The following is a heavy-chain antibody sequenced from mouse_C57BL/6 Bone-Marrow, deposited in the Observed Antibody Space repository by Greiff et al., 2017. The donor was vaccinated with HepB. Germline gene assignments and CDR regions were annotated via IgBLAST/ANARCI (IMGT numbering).Heavy chain of an antibody. Sequence: VQLQQSGPVLVKPGASVKMSCKASGYTFTDYYMNWVKQSHGKSLEWIGVINPYNGGTSYNQKFKGKATLTVDKSSSTAYMELNSLTSEDSAVYYCASRSSYFDYWGQGTTLTVSS. J-gene: IGHJ2*01. D-gene: IGHD1-1*01. CDR1: GYTFTDYY. V-gene: IGHV1-19*01. CDR3: ASRSSYFDY. CDR2: INPYNGGT.